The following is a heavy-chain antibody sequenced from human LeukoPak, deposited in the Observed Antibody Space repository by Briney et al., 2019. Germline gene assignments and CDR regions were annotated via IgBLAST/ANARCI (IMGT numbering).Heavy chain of an antibody. Sequence: SETLSLTCAVYGGSFSGYYWSWIRQHPGKGLEWIGYIYHSGTTYYNPSLKSRLTISVDTSKNQFSLDLSSVTAADTAVYYCARGGNTVTTDYWGQGTLVTVSS. D-gene: IGHD4-11*01. CDR2: IYHSGTT. CDR3: ARGGNTVTTDY. J-gene: IGHJ4*02. V-gene: IGHV4-34*09. CDR1: GGSFSGYY.